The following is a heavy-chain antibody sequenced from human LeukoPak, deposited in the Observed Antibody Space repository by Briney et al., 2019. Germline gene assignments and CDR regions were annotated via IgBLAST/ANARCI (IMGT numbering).Heavy chain of an antibody. CDR2: ISGSGGST. CDR1: GFTFSSYW. J-gene: IGHJ5*02. CDR3: AKSGYSSSWSNAAVYNWFDP. D-gene: IGHD6-13*01. V-gene: IGHV3-23*01. Sequence: GGSLRLSCAASGFTFSSYWMSWVRQAPGKGLEWVSVISGSGGSTYYADSVKGRFTISRDNSKNTLYLQMNSLRAEDTAVYYCAKSGYSSSWSNAAVYNWFDPWGQGTLVTVSS.